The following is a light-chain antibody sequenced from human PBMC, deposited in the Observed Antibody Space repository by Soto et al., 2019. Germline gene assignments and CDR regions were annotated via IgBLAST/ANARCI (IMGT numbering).Light chain of an antibody. V-gene: IGLV2-14*03. CDR1: SSDVGGYNY. CDR2: DVS. J-gene: IGLJ2*01. Sequence: QSVLTQPASVSGSPGQSITISCTGTSSDVGGYNYVSWHQQHPGKAPKVMIYDVSNRPSGVSNRFSGSKSGNTASLTISGLQAEDEADYSCSSYTSSNTLVFGGGTKLTVL. CDR3: SSYTSSNTLV.